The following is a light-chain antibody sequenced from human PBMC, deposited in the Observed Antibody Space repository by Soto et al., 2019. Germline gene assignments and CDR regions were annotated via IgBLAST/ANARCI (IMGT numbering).Light chain of an antibody. V-gene: IGKV1-17*01. Sequence: DIQMTQSPSSLSASVGDRVTITCRASQGIRDALGRYQQKPGKAPKRLIYAASSLQSGVPSRLSGSGSGTEFTLTISSLQPEDFATYYCLQHNSYPQTFGQGTKVEIK. J-gene: IGKJ1*01. CDR2: AAS. CDR3: LQHNSYPQT. CDR1: QGIRDA.